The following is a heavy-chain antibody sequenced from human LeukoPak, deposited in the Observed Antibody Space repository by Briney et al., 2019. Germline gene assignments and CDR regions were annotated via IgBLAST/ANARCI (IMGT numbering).Heavy chain of an antibody. CDR1: GFTFSSYA. CDR3: AKDHKHYDFWSGYEYYFDY. V-gene: IGHV3-23*01. Sequence: GRSLRLSCAASGFTFSSYAMSWVRQAPGKGLEWVSAISGSGGSTYYADSVKGRFTISRDNSKNTLYLQMNSPRAEDTAVYYCAKDHKHYDFWSGYEYYFDYWGQRTLVTVSS. CDR2: ISGSGGST. J-gene: IGHJ4*02. D-gene: IGHD3-3*01.